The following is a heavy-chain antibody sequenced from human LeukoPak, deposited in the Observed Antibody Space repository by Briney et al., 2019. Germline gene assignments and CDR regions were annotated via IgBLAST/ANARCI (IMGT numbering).Heavy chain of an antibody. J-gene: IGHJ4*02. Sequence: ASVRVSCKACGYTFVGYYMHWVRQAPGQGIEWMGRMNRKSGGTNYAQKFQGRVTMTRDTSISTAYMELSRLRSDDTAMYYCARDTYDILTDFGDYWGQGTLVTASS. D-gene: IGHD3-9*01. CDR2: MNRKSGGT. CDR1: GYTFVGYY. V-gene: IGHV1-2*02. CDR3: ARDTYDILTDFGDY.